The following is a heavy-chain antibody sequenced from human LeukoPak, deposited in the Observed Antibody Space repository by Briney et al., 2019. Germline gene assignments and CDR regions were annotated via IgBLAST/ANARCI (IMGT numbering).Heavy chain of an antibody. CDR3: ARRRWLVPMPYYFDY. D-gene: IGHD6-19*01. CDR2: INHSGST. CDR1: GGSFSGYY. V-gene: IGHV4-34*01. Sequence: SETLSLTCAVYGGSFSGYYWSWIRQPPGKGLDWFGEINHSGSTNYNPSLKSRVTISVDTSKNQFSLKLSSVTAADTAVYYCARRRWLVPMPYYFDYWGQGTLVTVSS. J-gene: IGHJ4*02.